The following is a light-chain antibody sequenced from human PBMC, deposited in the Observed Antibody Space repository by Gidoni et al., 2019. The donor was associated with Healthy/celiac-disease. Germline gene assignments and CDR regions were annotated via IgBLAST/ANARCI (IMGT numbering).Light chain of an antibody. Sequence: DIVLTQSPATLSLSPGERATLSCRASQSVSSYLAWYQQKPGQAPRLLIYDASNRATGIPARFSGSGPGTDFTLTISSLKPEDFAVYYCQQRSNWPLTFGGGTKVEIK. J-gene: IGKJ4*01. V-gene: IGKV3D-11*02. CDR1: QSVSSY. CDR2: DAS. CDR3: QQRSNWPLT.